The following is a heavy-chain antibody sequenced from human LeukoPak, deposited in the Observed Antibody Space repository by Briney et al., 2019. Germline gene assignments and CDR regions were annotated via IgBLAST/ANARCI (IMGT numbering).Heavy chain of an antibody. CDR2: IKSKTDGGTT. D-gene: IGHD3-10*01. V-gene: IGHV3-15*01. CDR1: GFTFSNAW. Sequence: AGGSLRLSCAASGFTFSNAWKSWVRQAPGKGLEWVGRIKSKTDGGTTDYAAPVKGRFTISRDDSKNTLYLQMNSLKTEDTAVYYCPTGGYGSGSSQGYYMDVWGKGTTVTVSS. J-gene: IGHJ6*03. CDR3: PTGGYGSGSSQGYYMDV.